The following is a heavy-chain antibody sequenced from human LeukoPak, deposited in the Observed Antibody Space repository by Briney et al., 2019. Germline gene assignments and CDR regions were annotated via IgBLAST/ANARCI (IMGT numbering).Heavy chain of an antibody. CDR3: ANIAAAGGYYYYGMDV. J-gene: IGHJ6*02. CDR2: INHSGST. CDR1: GGSFSGYY. D-gene: IGHD6-13*01. Sequence: SETLSLTCAVYGGSFSGYYWSWIRQPPGKGLEWIREINHSGSTNYNPSLKSRVTISVDTSKNQFSLKLSSVTAADTAVYYCANIAAAGGYYYYGMDVWGQGTTVTVSS. V-gene: IGHV4-34*01.